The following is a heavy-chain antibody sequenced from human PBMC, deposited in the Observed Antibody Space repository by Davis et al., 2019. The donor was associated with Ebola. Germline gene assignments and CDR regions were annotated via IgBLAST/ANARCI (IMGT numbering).Heavy chain of an antibody. D-gene: IGHD5-24*01. CDR2: INSDGSST. V-gene: IGHV3-74*01. Sequence: HTGGSLRLSCAASGFTFSSYWMHWVRHAPGKGLVWVSRINSDGSSTSYADSVKGRFTISRDNAKNTLYLQMNSLRAEDTAVYYCVLGNGYHRVWGQGTLVTVSS. J-gene: IGHJ4*02. CDR1: GFTFSSYW. CDR3: VLGNGYHRV.